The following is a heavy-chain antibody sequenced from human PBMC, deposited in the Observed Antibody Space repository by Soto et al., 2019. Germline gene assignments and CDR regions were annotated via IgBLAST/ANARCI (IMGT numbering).Heavy chain of an antibody. J-gene: IGHJ3*02. CDR2: ISGSGGST. CDR3: AKEVIYYYDSSGYYYGPLDAFDI. D-gene: IGHD3-22*01. Sequence: GGSLRVSSAASGFNFSSYSMSWVRQAPGKGLEWVSAISGSGGSTYYADSVKGRFTISRDNSKNTLYLQMNSLRAEDTAVYYCAKEVIYYYDSSGYYYGPLDAFDIWGQGTMVTVSS. V-gene: IGHV3-23*01. CDR1: GFNFSSYS.